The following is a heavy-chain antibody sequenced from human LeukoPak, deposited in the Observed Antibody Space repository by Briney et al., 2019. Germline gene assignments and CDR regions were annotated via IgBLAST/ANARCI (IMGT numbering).Heavy chain of an antibody. D-gene: IGHD3-10*01. CDR1: GFTFSSYS. V-gene: IGHV3-48*01. CDR2: ISSSSSTI. J-gene: IGHJ5*02. CDR3: ARDRKSRYGSGSYCRGLFDP. Sequence: GGSLRLSCAASGFTFSSYSMNWVRQAPGKGLEWVSYISSSSSTIYYADSAKGRFTISRDNAKNSLYLQMNSLRAEDTAVYYCARDRKSRYGSGSYCRGLFDPWGQGTLVTVSS.